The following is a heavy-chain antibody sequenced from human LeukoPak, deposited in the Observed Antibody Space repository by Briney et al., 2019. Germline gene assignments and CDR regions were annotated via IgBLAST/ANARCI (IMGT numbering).Heavy chain of an antibody. J-gene: IGHJ4*02. D-gene: IGHD3-22*01. CDR3: AKNGGRYYDSSGYDY. CDR1: GFTFSSYA. V-gene: IGHV3-23*01. Sequence: GGSLRLSCAASGFTFSSYAMSWVRRAPGKGLEWVSAISGSGGSTYYADSVKGRFTISRDNSKDTLYLQMNSLRAEDTAVYYCAKNGGRYYDSSGYDYWGQGTLVTVSS. CDR2: ISGSGGST.